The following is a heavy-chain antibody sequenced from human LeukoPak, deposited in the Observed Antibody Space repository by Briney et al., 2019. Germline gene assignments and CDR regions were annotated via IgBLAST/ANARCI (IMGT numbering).Heavy chain of an antibody. CDR1: GFTFSNYW. J-gene: IGHJ4*02. CDR2: IKQDGSEK. Sequence: GESLRLSCAASGFTFSNYWMTWVRQAPEEGLEWVASIKQDGSEKYCVDSVKGRFTISRDNAKKSLYLQMNSLRAEDTAVYYCARDKSAGADTGSSFYYWGQGALVTVSS. D-gene: IGHD3-10*01. V-gene: IGHV3-7*03. CDR3: ARDKSAGADTGSSFYY.